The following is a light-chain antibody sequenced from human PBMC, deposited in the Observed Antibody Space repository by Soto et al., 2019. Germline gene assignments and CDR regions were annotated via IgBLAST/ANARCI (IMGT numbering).Light chain of an antibody. Sequence: DSKMTQSPSSVSASVGDRLTITCRASRDISNSLAWYKQTPGKAPKLLLRGASSLHRGVPSRFSGGGAGTEFTLTISSLQTEDFATYYCQQTSAFPRTFGQGTKVDVK. J-gene: IGKJ1*01. V-gene: IGKV1-12*01. CDR3: QQTSAFPRT. CDR2: GAS. CDR1: RDISNS.